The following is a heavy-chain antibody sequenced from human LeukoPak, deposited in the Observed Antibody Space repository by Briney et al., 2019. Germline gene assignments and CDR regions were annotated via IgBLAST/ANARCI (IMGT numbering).Heavy chain of an antibody. J-gene: IGHJ6*02. D-gene: IGHD1-26*01. CDR1: GFTFSSYA. Sequence: GGSLRLSRAASGFTFSSYAISWVRQAPGKGLEWVSAISGSGGSTYYADSVQGRFTISRDNSKNTLSLQMNTLRAEDTAVYYCAKLLDHSRGFYYNAMDVWGRGTTVTVSS. CDR2: ISGSGGST. V-gene: IGHV3-23*01. CDR3: AKLLDHSRGFYYNAMDV.